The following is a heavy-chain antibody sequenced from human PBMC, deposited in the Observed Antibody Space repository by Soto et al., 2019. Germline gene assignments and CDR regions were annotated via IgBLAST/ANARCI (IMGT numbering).Heavy chain of an antibody. CDR2: ISYYGSNK. CDR3: ARGKYYYDSSGHYPDSMEV. J-gene: IGHJ6*02. V-gene: IGHV3-30-3*01. CDR1: GFTFSSYA. D-gene: IGHD3-22*01. Sequence: PWGSLRLSCAASGFTFSSYAMHWVRQGPGKGLEWVAVISYYGSNKYYADSVKGRFTISRDNSKNTLYLQMNSLRAEDTAVYHCARGKYYYDSSGHYPDSMEVLGQGNTVTCSS.